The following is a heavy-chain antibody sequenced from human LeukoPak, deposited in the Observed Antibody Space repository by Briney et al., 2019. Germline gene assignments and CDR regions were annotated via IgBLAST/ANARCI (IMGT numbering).Heavy chain of an antibody. V-gene: IGHV4-59*01. J-gene: IGHJ4*02. CDR2: IYYSGST. Sequence: SETLSLTCTVSVGSISTYYWSWIRQPPGKGLECIGYIYYSGSTNYNPSLKSRVTISVDTSKTQFSLNLSSVTAADTAVYYCARSERYNSGWYFYFDYWGQGTLVTVSS. CDR1: VGSISTYY. CDR3: ARSERYNSGWYFYFDY. D-gene: IGHD6-19*01.